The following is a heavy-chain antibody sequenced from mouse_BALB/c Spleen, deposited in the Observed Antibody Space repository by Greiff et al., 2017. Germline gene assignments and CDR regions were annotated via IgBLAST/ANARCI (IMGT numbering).Heavy chain of an antibody. CDR3: AERGYGGREYYFDY. D-gene: IGHD3-1*01. Sequence: QVQLKESGPGLVAPSQSLSITCTVSGFSLTNSGVHWVRQSPGKGLEWLGVIWGDGSTNYNSAFKSRLSISKDNSKRQVFLKMNSLQTDDTARYYCAERGYGGREYYFDYWGQGTTLTVSS. V-gene: IGHV2-6-6*01. CDR1: GFSLTNSG. CDR2: IWGDGST. J-gene: IGHJ2*01.